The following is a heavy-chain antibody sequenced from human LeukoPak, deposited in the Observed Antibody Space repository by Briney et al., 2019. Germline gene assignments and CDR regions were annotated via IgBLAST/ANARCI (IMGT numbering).Heavy chain of an antibody. CDR1: GFTFSSYS. CDR3: GLPPLGYYGMDV. J-gene: IGHJ6*02. CDR2: ISSSSSYI. D-gene: IGHD5/OR15-5a*01. V-gene: IGHV3-21*01. Sequence: PGGSLRLSCAASGFTFSSYSMNWVRQAPGKGLEWVSSISSSSSYIYYADSVKGRFTISRDNAKNSLYLQMNSLRAEDTAVYYCGLPPLGYYGMDVWGQGTTVTVSS.